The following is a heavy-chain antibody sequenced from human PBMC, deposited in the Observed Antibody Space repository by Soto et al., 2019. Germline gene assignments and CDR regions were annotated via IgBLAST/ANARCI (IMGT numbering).Heavy chain of an antibody. CDR3: ARWSYLDY. Sequence: PGGSLGLSCAASGFRFGSSALSGLRQPPGKGLEWVSTISGSDGKTFYADSVKGRFSISRDTSQSALYLQMNSLRHHDTAIYYCARWSYLDYWGQGTRVTVSS. V-gene: IGHV3-23*01. J-gene: IGHJ4*02. CDR1: GFRFGSSA. CDR2: ISGSDGKT. D-gene: IGHD3-3*01.